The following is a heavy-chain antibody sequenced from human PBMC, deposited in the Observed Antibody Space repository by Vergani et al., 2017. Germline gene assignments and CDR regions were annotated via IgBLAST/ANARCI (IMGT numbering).Heavy chain of an antibody. CDR1: GGSISSYY. Sequence: QVQLQESGPGLVKPSETLSLTCTVSGGSISSYYWSWIRQPPGKGLEWIGYIYYSGSTNYIPSLKSRVTISVDTSKNQFSLKLSSVTAADTAVYYCARDKGLTSPWFDPWGQGTLVTVSS. CDR2: IYYSGST. J-gene: IGHJ5*02. D-gene: IGHD4/OR15-4a*01. CDR3: ARDKGLTSPWFDP. V-gene: IGHV4-59*01.